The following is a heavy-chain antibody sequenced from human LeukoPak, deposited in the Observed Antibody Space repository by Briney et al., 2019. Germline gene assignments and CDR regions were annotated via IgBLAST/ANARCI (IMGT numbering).Heavy chain of an antibody. J-gene: IGHJ3*02. D-gene: IGHD3-3*01. CDR3: ARFRYYDFWSGDHDAFDI. Sequence: PSETLSLTCTVSGGPISSYYWSWIRQPPGKGLEWIGYIYYSGSTNYNPSLKSRVTISVDTSKNQFSLKLSSVTAADTAVYYCARFRYYDFWSGDHDAFDIWGQGTMVTVSS. V-gene: IGHV4-59*01. CDR1: GGPISSYY. CDR2: IYYSGST.